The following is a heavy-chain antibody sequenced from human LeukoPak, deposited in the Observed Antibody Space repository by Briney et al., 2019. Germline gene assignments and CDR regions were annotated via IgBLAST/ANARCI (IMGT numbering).Heavy chain of an antibody. D-gene: IGHD6-13*01. J-gene: IGHJ4*02. Sequence: GGSLRLSCAASGFTFSSYAMSWVRQAPGKGLEWVSAISGSGCSTYYADSVKGRFTISRDNSKNTLYLQMNSLRAEDTAVYYCAREGRGVPGAIAAVKGFDYWGQGTLVTVSS. V-gene: IGHV3-23*01. CDR2: ISGSGCST. CDR3: AREGRGVPGAIAAVKGFDY. CDR1: GFTFSSYA.